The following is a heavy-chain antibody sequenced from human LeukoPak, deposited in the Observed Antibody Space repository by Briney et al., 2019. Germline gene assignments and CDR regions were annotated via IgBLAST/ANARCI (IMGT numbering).Heavy chain of an antibody. D-gene: IGHD3-10*02. CDR1: GFTFSSYG. V-gene: IGHV3-30*18. J-gene: IGHJ4*02. Sequence: PGRSLRLSCAASGFTFSSYGMHWVRQALGKGLEWVAVISYDGSNKYYADSVKGRFTISRDNSKNTLYLQMNSLRAEDTAVYYCAKSNVRGTWTTPFDYWGQGTLVTVSS. CDR3: AKSNVRGTWTTPFDY. CDR2: ISYDGSNK.